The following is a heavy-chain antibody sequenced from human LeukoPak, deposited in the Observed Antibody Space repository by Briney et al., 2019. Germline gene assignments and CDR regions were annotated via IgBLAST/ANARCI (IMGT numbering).Heavy chain of an antibody. D-gene: IGHD6-19*01. V-gene: IGHV2-70*11. Sequence: SGPALVKPTQTLTLTCTFSGFSLSTSGMCVSWIRQPPGKALEWLARIDWDGDMWYSTSLKTRLTISKDTSKNQVVLTMTNMDPVDTATYYCARKGSAWNYFDYWGQGALVTVSS. CDR2: IDWDGDM. CDR1: GFSLSTSGMC. CDR3: ARKGSAWNYFDY. J-gene: IGHJ4*02.